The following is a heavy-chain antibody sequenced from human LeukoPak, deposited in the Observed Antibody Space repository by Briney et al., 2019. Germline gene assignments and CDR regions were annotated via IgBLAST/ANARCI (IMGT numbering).Heavy chain of an antibody. V-gene: IGHV1-2*02. Sequence: GASVKVSCKASGYTFTGHYMHWVRQAPGQGLEWMGWINPNNGGTDCAQKFQGRVNMTRDTSISTVYMELISLMSDDTAVYYCARDVGTLEVLDYWGQGNSVTVSS. CDR1: GYTFTGHY. J-gene: IGHJ4*02. CDR2: INPNNGGT. CDR3: ARDVGTLEVLDY. D-gene: IGHD3-3*01.